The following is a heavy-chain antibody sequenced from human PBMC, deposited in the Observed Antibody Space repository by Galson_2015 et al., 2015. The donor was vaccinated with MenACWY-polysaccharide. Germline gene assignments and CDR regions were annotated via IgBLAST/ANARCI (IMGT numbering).Heavy chain of an antibody. J-gene: IGHJ4*02. D-gene: IGHD1-26*01. CDR1: GFTFSSYS. V-gene: IGHV3-48*02. Sequence: SLRLSCAASGFTFSSYSMNWVRQAPGKGLEWVSYISSGGTIYYADSVKGRFTISRDNAKNLLYLQMNSLRDDDTAVYYCARVLKGLVGATPDYWGQGTLVTVSS. CDR3: ARVLKGLVGATPDY. CDR2: ISSGGTI.